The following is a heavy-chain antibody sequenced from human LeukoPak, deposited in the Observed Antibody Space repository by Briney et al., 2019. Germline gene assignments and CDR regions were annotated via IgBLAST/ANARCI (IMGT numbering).Heavy chain of an antibody. CDR2: IRKKAHDWTP. J-gene: IGHJ4*02. CDR3: TRAGGYDNYLDY. CDR1: GFTFGDYG. D-gene: IGHD5-12*01. V-gene: IGHV3-49*04. Sequence: SLRLSCTPSGFTFGDYGFNWVRQAPGKGLEWVGFIRKKAHDWTPQYAPSVQGRFTISRDDSKGIAYLEMNSLKTEDTAVYYRTRAGGYDNYLDYWGQGTPVTVSS.